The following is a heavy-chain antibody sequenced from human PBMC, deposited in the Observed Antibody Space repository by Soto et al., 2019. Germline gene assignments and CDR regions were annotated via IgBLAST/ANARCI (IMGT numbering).Heavy chain of an antibody. CDR3: AAAGDVSAYTGNPVDY. CDR2: FDPEDGET. J-gene: IGHJ4*02. Sequence: GASVKVSCKVSGYTLTELSMHWVRQAPGKGLEWMGGFDPEDGETIYAQKFQGRVTMTEDTSTDTAYMGLSSLRSEDTAVYYCAAAGDVSAYTGNPVDYWGQGTLVTVSS. CDR1: GYTLTELS. D-gene: IGHD1-1*01. V-gene: IGHV1-24*01.